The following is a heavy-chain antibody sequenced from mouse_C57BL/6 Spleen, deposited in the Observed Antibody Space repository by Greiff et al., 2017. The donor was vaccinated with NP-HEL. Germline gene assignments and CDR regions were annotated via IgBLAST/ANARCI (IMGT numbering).Heavy chain of an antibody. CDR2: INPNYGTT. Sequence: VQLKQPGPELVKPGASVKISCKASGYSFTDYNMNWVKQSNGKSLEWIGVINPNYGTTSYNQKFKGKATLTVDQSSSTAYMQLNSLTSEDSAVYYCARGGPNYGNYVAFADWGKGTLVTVSA. D-gene: IGHD2-1*01. V-gene: IGHV1-39*01. CDR3: ARGGPNYGNYVAFAD. CDR1: GYSFTDYN. J-gene: IGHJ3*01.